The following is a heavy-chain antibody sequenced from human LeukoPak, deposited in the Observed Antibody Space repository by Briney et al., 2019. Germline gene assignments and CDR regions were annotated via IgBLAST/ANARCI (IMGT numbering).Heavy chain of an antibody. D-gene: IGHD3-3*01. J-gene: IGHJ3*02. Sequence: SGPTLVNPTQTLTLTCTFSGFSLSTSGMCVSWIRQPPGKALEWLARIDWDDDKYYSTSLKTRLTISKDTSKNQVVLTMTNMDPVDTATYYCARSSPYYDFWSGQTHDAFDIWGQGTMVTVSS. CDR3: ARSSPYYDFWSGQTHDAFDI. CDR2: IDWDDDK. CDR1: GFSLSTSGMC. V-gene: IGHV2-70*11.